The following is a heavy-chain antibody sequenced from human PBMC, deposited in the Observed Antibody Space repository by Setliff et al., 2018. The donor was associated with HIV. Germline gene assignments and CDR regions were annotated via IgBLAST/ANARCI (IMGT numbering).Heavy chain of an antibody. CDR3: ARDPYSSSWNRIDAFDI. J-gene: IGHJ3*02. V-gene: IGHV1-18*01. D-gene: IGHD6-13*01. CDR2: ISAYNGNT. Sequence: ASVKVSCKASGYTLTSYGISWVRQAPGQGLEWMGWISAYNGNTNYAQKLQGRVTMTTDTSTSTAYMELRSLRSDDTAVYYCARDPYSSSWNRIDAFDIWGQGTMVTVSS. CDR1: GYTLTSYG.